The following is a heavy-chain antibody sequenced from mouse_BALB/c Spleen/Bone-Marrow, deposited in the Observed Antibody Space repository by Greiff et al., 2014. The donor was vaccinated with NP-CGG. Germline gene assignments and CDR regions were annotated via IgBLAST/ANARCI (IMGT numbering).Heavy chain of an antibody. CDR1: GFSLTSYG. CDR2: IGIGGST. CDR3: ARASYYYGSRYDY. J-gene: IGHJ2*01. Sequence: VMLVESGPGLAAPSQSLSITCTVSGFSLTSYGVHWVRQPPGKGLEWLGVIGIGGSTNYNSALMSRLSISKDNSKSQVFLKMNSLQTDDTAMYYCARASYYYGSRYDYWGQGTTLTVSS. V-gene: IGHV2-9*02. D-gene: IGHD1-1*01.